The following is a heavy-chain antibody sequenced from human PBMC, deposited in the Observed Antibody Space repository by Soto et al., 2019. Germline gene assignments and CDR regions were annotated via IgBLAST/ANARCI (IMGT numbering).Heavy chain of an antibody. V-gene: IGHV3-43D*04. CDR3: AKATVAGAAYDYYYGMDV. CDR1: GFTFDDYA. D-gene: IGHD6-19*01. J-gene: IGHJ6*02. Sequence: GGSLRLSCATSGFTFDDYAMHWVRQAPGKGLEWVSLISWDGGSTYYADSVKGRFTISRDNSKNSLYLQMNSLRAEDTAVYYCAKATVAGAAYDYYYGMDVWGQGTTVTVS. CDR2: ISWDGGST.